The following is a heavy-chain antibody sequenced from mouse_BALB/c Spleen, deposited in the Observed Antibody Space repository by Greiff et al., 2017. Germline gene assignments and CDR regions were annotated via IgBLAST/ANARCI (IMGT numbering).Heavy chain of an antibody. J-gene: IGHJ1*01. Sequence: QVQLQQSGAELVKPGASVKLSCKASGYTFTSYYMYWVKQRPGQGLEWIGEINPSNGGTNFNEKFKRKATLTVDKSSSTAYMLLSSLTSEDSAVYYCTVPITHFDVWGAGTTVTVSA. V-gene: IGHV1S16*01. CDR1: GYTFTSYY. D-gene: IGHD1-2*01. CDR2: INPSNGGT. CDR3: TVPITHFDV.